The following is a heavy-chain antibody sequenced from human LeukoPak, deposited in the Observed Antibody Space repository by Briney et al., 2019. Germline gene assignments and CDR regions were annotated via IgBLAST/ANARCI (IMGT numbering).Heavy chain of an antibody. CDR3: AKVLGAAASPNYFDY. D-gene: IGHD6-13*01. J-gene: IGHJ4*02. CDR2: ISYDGSNK. Sequence: PGRSLRLSCAASGFTFSSYGMHWVRQAPGKGLEWVAAISYDGSNKYYADSVKGRFTISRDNSKNTLDLQMNSLRAEDAAVYYCAKVLGAAASPNYFDYWGQGAPVTVSS. V-gene: IGHV3-30*18. CDR1: GFTFSSYG.